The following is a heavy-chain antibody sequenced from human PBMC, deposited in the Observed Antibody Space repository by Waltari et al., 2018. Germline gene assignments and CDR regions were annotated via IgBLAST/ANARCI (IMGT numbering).Heavy chain of an antibody. CDR3: ARRPLDGSGMDY. V-gene: IGHV4-34*01. Sequence: QVQLQQGGAGLLKPSETLSLTCAVYGGTFSGYYWSWIRQPPGKGLEWNGEINHSRSTNLPPSLKSRVTISVATSKNQFSLKLSSVTAADTAVYYCARRPLDGSGMDYWGQGTLVTVSS. CDR1: GGTFSGYY. J-gene: IGHJ4*02. CDR2: INHSRST. D-gene: IGHD3-10*01.